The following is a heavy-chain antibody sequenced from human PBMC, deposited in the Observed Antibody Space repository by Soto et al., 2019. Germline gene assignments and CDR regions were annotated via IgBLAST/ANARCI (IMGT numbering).Heavy chain of an antibody. V-gene: IGHV1-18*01. CDR1: GYTFSSYG. D-gene: IGHD2-2*01. Sequence: ASVKVSCKASGYTFSSYGISWVRQAPGQGLEWMGWISAYNGNKKYAQKLQGRVTMTTDTSTSTAYTELRSLRSDDTAVYYCARDGPPMDYWGQGTLVTVSS. CDR2: ISAYNGNK. J-gene: IGHJ4*02. CDR3: ARDGPPMDY.